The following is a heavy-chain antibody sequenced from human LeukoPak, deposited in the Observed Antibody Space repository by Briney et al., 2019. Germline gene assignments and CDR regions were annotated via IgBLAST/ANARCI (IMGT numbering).Heavy chain of an antibody. V-gene: IGHV3-23*01. CDR3: GRSRRINASLYYYMDV. J-gene: IGHJ6*03. D-gene: IGHD2-15*01. CDR1: GFTFSSYA. CDR2: IRSTGDST. Sequence: PGGALRLSCAASGFTFSSYAITWVRQAPGKGLEGVSSIRSTGDSTFYADSVKGRFTISRDNSKNTVYLLMNSLRTEDTAVYYYGRSRRINASLYYYMDVWGKGTTVTVSS.